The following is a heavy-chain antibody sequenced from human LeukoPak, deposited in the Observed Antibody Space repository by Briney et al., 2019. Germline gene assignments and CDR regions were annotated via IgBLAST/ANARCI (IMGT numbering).Heavy chain of an antibody. J-gene: IGHJ5*02. CDR1: GGSISSSSYY. Sequence: SETLSLTCTVSGGSISSSSYYWGWIRQPPGKGLELIGSIYYSGSTYYNPSLKSRVTISVDTSKNQSSLNLSSVTAADTAVYYCASRGAYYGDGGWFDPWGQGTLVTVSS. V-gene: IGHV4-39*07. CDR2: IYYSGST. CDR3: ASRGAYYGDGGWFDP. D-gene: IGHD4-17*01.